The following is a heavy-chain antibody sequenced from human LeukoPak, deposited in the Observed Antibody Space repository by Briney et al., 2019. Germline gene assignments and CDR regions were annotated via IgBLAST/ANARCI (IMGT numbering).Heavy chain of an antibody. V-gene: IGHV3-48*03. J-gene: IGHJ6*03. Sequence: KAGGSLRLSCAASGFTFSSYEMNWVRQAPGKGLEWVSYISSSGSTIYYADSVKGRFTISRDNAKNSLFLQMNSLRAEDTAVYYCARVLRYCSGGNCYSGGLGYMDVWGKGTTVTISS. D-gene: IGHD2-15*01. CDR1: GFTFSSYE. CDR2: ISSSGSTI. CDR3: ARVLRYCSGGNCYSGGLGYMDV.